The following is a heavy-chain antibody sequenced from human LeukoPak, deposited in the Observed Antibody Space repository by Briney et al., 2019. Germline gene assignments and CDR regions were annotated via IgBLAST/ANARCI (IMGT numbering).Heavy chain of an antibody. J-gene: IGHJ3*02. Sequence: PGGSLRLSCAASGFTFSSYSMNWVRQAPGKGLEWVSSISASSSYIYYADSVKGRFTISRDNAKNSLYLQMNSLRAEDTAVYYCARVFGYYDSSGYYGGGAFDIWGQGTMVTASS. CDR3: ARVFGYYDSSGYYGGGAFDI. CDR1: GFTFSSYS. D-gene: IGHD3-22*01. V-gene: IGHV3-21*01. CDR2: ISASSSYI.